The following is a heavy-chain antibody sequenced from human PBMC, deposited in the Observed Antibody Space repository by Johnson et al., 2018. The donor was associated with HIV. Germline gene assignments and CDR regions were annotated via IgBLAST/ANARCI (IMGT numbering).Heavy chain of an antibody. Sequence: VQLVESGGGLIQPGGSLRLSCAASGFTFSDYWMSWVRQAPGKGLEWVANIKQDGSEKYYVDSVKGRFTIFRDNAENSLFLQMDSLRAEDTAVYYCAGESRDVGDFDIWGHGTMVTVSS. V-gene: IGHV3-7*05. CDR3: AGESRDVGDFDI. D-gene: IGHD3-10*02. J-gene: IGHJ3*02. CDR2: IKQDGSEK. CDR1: GFTFSDYW.